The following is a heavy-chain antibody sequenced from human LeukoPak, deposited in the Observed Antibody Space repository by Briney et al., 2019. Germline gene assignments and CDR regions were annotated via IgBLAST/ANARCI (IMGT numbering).Heavy chain of an antibody. CDR3: ATRLKFGEFPYYFDY. J-gene: IGHJ4*02. V-gene: IGHV5-51*01. Sequence: GESLKISCKGSGYSFTNYWIWWVRQMPGKGLEWMGIIYPGGSDTIYRPSFQGQVTISADKSISTAYLQWDSLKASDTAMYYCATRLKFGEFPYYFDYWAQGTLVTVSS. D-gene: IGHD3-10*01. CDR2: IYPGGSDT. CDR1: GYSFTNYW.